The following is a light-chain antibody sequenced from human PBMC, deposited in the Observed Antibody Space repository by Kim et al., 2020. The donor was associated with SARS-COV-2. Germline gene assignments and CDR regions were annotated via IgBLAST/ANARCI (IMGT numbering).Light chain of an antibody. CDR1: QSVSSSY. CDR3: QQYGSSPLYT. J-gene: IGKJ2*01. CDR2: GAS. Sequence: EIVLTQSPGTLSLSPGERATLSCRASQSVSSSYLAWYQQKPGQAPRLLIYGASSRATGIPDRFSGSGSGTDFTLTISRLEPEDCAVYYCQQYGSSPLYTFGQGTKLEI. V-gene: IGKV3-20*01.